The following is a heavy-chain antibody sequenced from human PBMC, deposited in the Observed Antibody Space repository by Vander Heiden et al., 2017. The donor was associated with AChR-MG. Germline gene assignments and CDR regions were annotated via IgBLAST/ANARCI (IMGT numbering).Heavy chain of an antibody. CDR1: GGSFRGYY. Sequence: QVQLQQWGAGLLKPSETLSLTCAVYGGSFRGYYWSWIRQPPGKGLEWIGEINHSGSTNYNPSLKSRVTISVDTSKNQFSLKLSSVTAADTAVYYCARGEYYYYYYMDVWGKGTTVTVSS. J-gene: IGHJ6*03. CDR3: ARGEYYYYYYMDV. V-gene: IGHV4-34*01. CDR2: INHSGST.